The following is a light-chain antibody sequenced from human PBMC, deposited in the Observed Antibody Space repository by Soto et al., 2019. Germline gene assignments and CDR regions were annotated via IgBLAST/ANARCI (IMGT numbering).Light chain of an antibody. CDR1: QTISSW. J-gene: IGKJ5*01. CDR3: HQRQYWPPIT. Sequence: DIELTQSPATLSGSVSDRVPITCRASQTISSWLAWYQQKPGKAPKLLIYKASTLKSGVPSRFSGSGSGTDFTLTISSLEPEDFAVYYCHQRQYWPPITFGQGTRLEIK. CDR2: KAS. V-gene: IGKV1-5*03.